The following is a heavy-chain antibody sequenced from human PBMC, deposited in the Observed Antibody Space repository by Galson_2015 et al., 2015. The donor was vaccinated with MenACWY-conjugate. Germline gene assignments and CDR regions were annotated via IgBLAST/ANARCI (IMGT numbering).Heavy chain of an antibody. V-gene: IGHV3-74*01. D-gene: IGHD2-2*01. CDR2: HNSDVGST. CDR3: AQYCSSTSCYAGKGA. Sequence: SLRLTHAPSGVTLSSYWLHRCGQAAGNGVGWVSRHNSDVGSTSYADSVKGRFTISRDIAKNTLYLQMNSLRAEDTAVYYCAQYCSSTSCYAGKGAWGQGTLVTVSS. CDR1: GVTLSSYW. J-gene: IGHJ5*02.